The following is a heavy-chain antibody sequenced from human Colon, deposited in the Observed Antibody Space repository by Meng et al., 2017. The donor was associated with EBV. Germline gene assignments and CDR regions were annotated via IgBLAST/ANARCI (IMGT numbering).Heavy chain of an antibody. V-gene: IGHV4-4*02. CDR2: IYHSGST. D-gene: IGHD2-21*02. Sequence: QVKLQESGPGLANPLGPLSLTAAASGGSLSSINWWCWVRQPPGKGLEWIGEIYHSGSTNYNPSLKSRVTISVDESKNQFSLRLSSVTAADTAVYYCARVGAYCGGDCYHPRWGQGTLVTVSS. J-gene: IGHJ4*02. CDR3: ARVGAYCGGDCYHPR. CDR1: GGSLSSINW.